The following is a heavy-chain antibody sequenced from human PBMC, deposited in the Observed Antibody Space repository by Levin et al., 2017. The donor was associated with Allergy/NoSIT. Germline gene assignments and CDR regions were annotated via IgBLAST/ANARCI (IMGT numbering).Heavy chain of an antibody. CDR1: GGSISSSSYY. CDR3: AGLDTAMAYYYYYYGMDV. Sequence: SQTLSLTCTVSGGSISSSSYYWGWIRQPPGKGLEWIGSIYYSGSTYYNPSLKSRVTISVDTSKNQFSLKLSSVTAADTAVYYCAGLDTAMAYYYYYYGMDVWGQGTTVTVSS. V-gene: IGHV4-39*07. CDR2: IYYSGST. D-gene: IGHD5-18*01. J-gene: IGHJ6*02.